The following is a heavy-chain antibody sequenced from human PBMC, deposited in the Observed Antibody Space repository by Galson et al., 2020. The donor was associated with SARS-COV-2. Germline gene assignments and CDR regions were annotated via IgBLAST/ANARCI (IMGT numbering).Heavy chain of an antibody. CDR2: ISSSGSTI. J-gene: IGHJ6*02. V-gene: IGHV3-11*01. CDR1: GFTFSDYY. D-gene: IGHD3-3*01. Sequence: TGGPLRLSCAASGFTFSDYYMSWIRQAPGKGLEWVSYISSSGSTIYYADSVKGRFTISRDNAKNSLYLQMNSLRAEDTAVYYCARVEWDYYYYGIDVWGQGTTVTVSS. CDR3: ARVEWDYYYYGIDV.